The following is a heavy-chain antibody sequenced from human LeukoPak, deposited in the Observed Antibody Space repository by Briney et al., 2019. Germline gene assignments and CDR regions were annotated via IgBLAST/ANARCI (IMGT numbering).Heavy chain of an antibody. J-gene: IGHJ4*02. CDR1: GYSISSGYY. CDR2: IYHSGYT. V-gene: IGHV4-38-2*02. Sequence: PSETLSLTCNVSGYSISSGYYWAWIRQAPGKGLEWIGSIYHSGYTHYNPSLKGRVTMSVDTSKNDFSLKLSSVAAADTAIYYCARDLNPTHYFDYWGQGTLVTVSS. CDR3: ARDLNPTHYFDY.